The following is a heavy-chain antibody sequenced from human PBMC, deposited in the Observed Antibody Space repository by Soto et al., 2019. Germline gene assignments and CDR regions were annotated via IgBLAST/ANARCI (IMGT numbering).Heavy chain of an antibody. D-gene: IGHD1-26*01. CDR3: TRSIVGTTSSDY. Sequence: EVQLVESGGGLVKPGGSLRLSCAGSGFTFSDYYIDWVRQAPGKGLEWVGRSRDKGNSYSTDYVASVKGRFTVSRDASKNSLYLQMNSLKTEDTALYYCTRSIVGTTSSDYWVQGTLVTVSS. CDR1: GFTFSDYY. J-gene: IGHJ4*02. V-gene: IGHV3-72*01. CDR2: SRDKGNSYST.